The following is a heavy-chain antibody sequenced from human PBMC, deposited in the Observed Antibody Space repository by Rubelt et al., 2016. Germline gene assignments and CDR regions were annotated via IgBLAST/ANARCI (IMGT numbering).Heavy chain of an antibody. D-gene: IGHD2-21*02. CDR1: GYTFTDYH. J-gene: IGHJ4*02. CDR3: AGEPVTDNRYSFDY. CDR2: INPKSGGT. Sequence: QVQLVQSGAAVKKPGASVKVSCKASGYTFTDYHLHWVRQAPGQGLEWMGRINPKSGGTNYAQKFQGRVTLTRDTSISTADMELGRRPPDATAVHYWAGEPVTDNRYSFDYWGQGTLVTVSS. V-gene: IGHV1-2*06.